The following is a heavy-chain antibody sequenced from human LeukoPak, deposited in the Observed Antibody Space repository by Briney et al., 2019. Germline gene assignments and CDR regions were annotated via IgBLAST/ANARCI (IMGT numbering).Heavy chain of an antibody. D-gene: IGHD5-24*01. Sequence: SVKVSCKASGGTFSSYAISWVRQAPGQGLEWMGRIIPILGIANYAQKFQGRVTITADKSTSTAYMELSSLRSEDTAVYYCVSDRSDGGYAESNGYPTFDLWGRGTLVTVSS. CDR3: VSDRSDGGYAESNGYPTFDL. CDR1: GGTFSSYA. CDR2: IIPILGIA. V-gene: IGHV1-69*04. J-gene: IGHJ2*01.